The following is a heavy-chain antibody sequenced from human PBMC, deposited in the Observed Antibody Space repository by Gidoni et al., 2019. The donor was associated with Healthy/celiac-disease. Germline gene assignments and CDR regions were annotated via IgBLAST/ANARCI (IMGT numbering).Heavy chain of an antibody. J-gene: IGHJ4*02. Sequence: YGSYGMHWVRQAPGKGLEWVAVISHDGSDKYYADSVKGRFTISRDNSQNTLYLQMNSLRVVDTAGYYCARDYSSTWSLDYWGQGTLVTVSS. V-gene: IGHV3-30*03. CDR1: YGSYG. CDR2: ISHDGSDK. D-gene: IGHD6-13*01. CDR3: ARDYSSTWSLDY.